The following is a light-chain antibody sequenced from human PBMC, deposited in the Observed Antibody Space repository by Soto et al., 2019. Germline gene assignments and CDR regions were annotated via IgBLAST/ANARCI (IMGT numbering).Light chain of an antibody. Sequence: IQLTQSPSSLSASVGDRVTITCRASQGISSYLAWYQQKPGKAPKLLIYAASSLQSGVPSRFRGSGSGTDFTLTISSLQPEDFATYYCQQANSFPLTLGGGTKVDIK. CDR1: QGISSY. CDR2: AAS. V-gene: IGKV1-12*01. CDR3: QQANSFPLT. J-gene: IGKJ4*01.